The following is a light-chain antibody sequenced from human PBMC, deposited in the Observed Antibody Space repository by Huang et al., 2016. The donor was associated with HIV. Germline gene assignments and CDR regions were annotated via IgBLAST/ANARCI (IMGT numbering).Light chain of an antibody. CDR3: QQRSSWPRVT. Sequence: EIVLTQSPATLSLSPGERATLPCRASQRVSRLLAWYQQKAGQAPRLLIYDASNRAIDIPARFSGSGSGTEFTLTISSLEPEDFAVYYCQQRSSWPRVTFGGGTKVELK. V-gene: IGKV3-11*01. CDR2: DAS. CDR1: QRVSRL. J-gene: IGKJ4*01.